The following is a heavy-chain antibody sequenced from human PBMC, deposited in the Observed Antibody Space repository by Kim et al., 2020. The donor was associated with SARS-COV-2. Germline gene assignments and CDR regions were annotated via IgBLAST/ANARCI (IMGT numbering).Heavy chain of an antibody. V-gene: IGHV3-9*01. CDR2: ISWNSGSI. D-gene: IGHD5-18*01. CDR3: AKSPGYSYGYGVDY. CDR1: GFTFGDYA. J-gene: IGHJ4*02. Sequence: GGSLRLSCAASGFTFGDYAMHWVRQAPGKGLEWVSGISWNSGSIGYADSVKGRFTISRDNAKNSLYLQMNSLRAEDTALYYCAKSPGYSYGYGVDYWGQGTLVTVSS.